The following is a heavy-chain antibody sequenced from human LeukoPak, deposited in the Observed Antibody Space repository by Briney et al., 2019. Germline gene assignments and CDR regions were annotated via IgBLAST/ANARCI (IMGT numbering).Heavy chain of an antibody. V-gene: IGHV3-7*01. CDR2: IKQDGSEK. D-gene: IGHD3-10*01. CDR1: GFTFSSYW. Sequence: PGGSLRLSCAASGFTFSSYWMSWVRQAPGKGLEWVANIKQDGSEKYYVDSVKGRFTISRDNAKNSLYLQMNSLRAEDTAVYYCARDSSGSGSYYRFGYYYGMDVWGQGTTVTVSS. CDR3: ARDSSGSGSYYRFGYYYGMDV. J-gene: IGHJ6*02.